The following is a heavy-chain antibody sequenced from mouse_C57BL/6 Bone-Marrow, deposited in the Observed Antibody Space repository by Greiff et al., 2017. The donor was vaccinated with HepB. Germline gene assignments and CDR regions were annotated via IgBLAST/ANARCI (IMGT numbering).Heavy chain of an antibody. Sequence: EVKLMESGGDLVKPGGSLKLSCAASGFTFSSYGMSWVRQTPDKRLEWVATISSGGSYTYYPDSVKGRFTISRDNAKNTLYLQMSSLKSEDTAMYYCATTVADYWGQGTTLTVSS. V-gene: IGHV5-6*01. D-gene: IGHD1-1*01. J-gene: IGHJ2*01. CDR3: ATTVADY. CDR1: GFTFSSYG. CDR2: ISSGGSYT.